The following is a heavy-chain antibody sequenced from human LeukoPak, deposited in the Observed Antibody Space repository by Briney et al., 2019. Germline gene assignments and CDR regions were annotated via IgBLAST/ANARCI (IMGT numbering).Heavy chain of an antibody. CDR2: ISASGDGT. Sequence: GGSLRLSCAASGFTFSTYAMDWVRQAPGKGLEWVTAISASGDGTYTADSVKGRFTISRDNARNSLYLQMNSLRAEDTAVYYCARSRSVSNYKGMDVWGQGTTVTVSS. CDR1: GFTFSTYA. D-gene: IGHD5/OR15-5a*01. V-gene: IGHV3-23*01. CDR3: ARSRSVSNYKGMDV. J-gene: IGHJ6*02.